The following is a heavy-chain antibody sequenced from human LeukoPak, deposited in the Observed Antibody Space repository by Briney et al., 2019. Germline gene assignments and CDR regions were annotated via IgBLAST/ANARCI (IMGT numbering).Heavy chain of an antibody. D-gene: IGHD2-2*01. Sequence: ASVKVSCKTSGYSFTDYYIHWVRQAPGQGLEWMGWINTKSGRTSSARKFQGRVTMTRDPSITTVYMDMAWLTSDDTAIYFCARADFIDAGPYHICPWGQGTLVTVSS. CDR2: INTKSGRT. CDR1: GYSFTDYY. V-gene: IGHV1-2*02. J-gene: IGHJ5*02. CDR3: ARADFIDAGPYHICP.